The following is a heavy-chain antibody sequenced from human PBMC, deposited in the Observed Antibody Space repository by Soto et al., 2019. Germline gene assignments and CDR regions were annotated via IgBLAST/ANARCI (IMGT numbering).Heavy chain of an antibody. CDR1: GTIFSSYT. CDR2: IIPILGET. D-gene: IGHD3-16*01. CDR3: ARGLGGRMDD. V-gene: IGHV1-69*08. J-gene: IGHJ6*02. Sequence: QVQLVQSGAEVKKPGSSVRVSCKASGTIFSSYTISWVRQAPGQGLEWMGRIIPILGETNSAQKFQGRVTLTADKSKNTANMELNSLRLEDTALYYCARGLGGRMDDWGQGTTVTVSS.